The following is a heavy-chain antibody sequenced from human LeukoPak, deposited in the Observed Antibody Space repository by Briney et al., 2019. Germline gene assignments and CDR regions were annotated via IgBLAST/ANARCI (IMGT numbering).Heavy chain of an antibody. J-gene: IGHJ4*02. Sequence: VASAKVSCKASGYTFTGYYMHWVRQAPGQGLEWMGWINPNSGGTNYAQKFQGRVTMTRDTSISTAYMELSRLRSDDTAVYYCARVMVRGVKGIDYWGQGTLVTVSS. D-gene: IGHD3-10*01. CDR2: INPNSGGT. CDR1: GYTFTGYY. CDR3: ARVMVRGVKGIDY. V-gene: IGHV1-2*02.